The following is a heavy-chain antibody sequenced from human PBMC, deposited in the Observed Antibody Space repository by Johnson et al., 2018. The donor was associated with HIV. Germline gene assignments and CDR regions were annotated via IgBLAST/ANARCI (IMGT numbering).Heavy chain of an antibody. CDR3: ARVAGWLQYAFDI. Sequence: VQLVESGGGVVQPGRSLRLSCAASGFTFSSYWMHWVRQAPGKGLVWVSRINGDGSSTSYADSVKGRFTISRDNAKNTLYLQMNSLRAEDTAVYYCARVAGWLQYAFDIWGQGTMVTVSS. J-gene: IGHJ3*02. V-gene: IGHV3-74*02. D-gene: IGHD5-24*01. CDR2: INGDGSST. CDR1: GFTFSSYW.